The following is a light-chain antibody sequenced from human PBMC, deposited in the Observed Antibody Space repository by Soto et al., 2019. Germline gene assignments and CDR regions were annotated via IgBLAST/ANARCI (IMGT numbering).Light chain of an antibody. J-gene: IGLJ1*01. CDR3: SSYTSSSTYV. V-gene: IGLV2-14*01. Sequence: QSALTQPASVSGSPGQSITISCTGSSSDVGGYNYVSWYQQHPGKAPKLMIYEVSNRPSGVSNRFSGSKSGNTASLTIFGLQAEDDADYYCSSYTSSSTYVFGTGTKVTVL. CDR1: SSDVGGYNY. CDR2: EVS.